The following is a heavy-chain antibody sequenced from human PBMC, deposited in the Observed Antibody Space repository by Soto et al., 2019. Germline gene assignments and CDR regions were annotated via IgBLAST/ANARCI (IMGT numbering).Heavy chain of an antibody. CDR3: ANKLSVDQTTMTEIGT. V-gene: IGHV3-23*01. CDR2: IGNGGGNT. Sequence: EVQLLESGGGLVQPGGSLRLSCVASGFTFSDYAMTWVRQAPGKGLEWVSAIGNGGGNTFYADSVKGRFTISRDNYKNTLFLQMYSLTAEDSAVYYCANKLSVDQTTMTEIGTWGQGPLVTASS. CDR1: GFTFSDYA. D-gene: IGHD4-17*01. J-gene: IGHJ5*02.